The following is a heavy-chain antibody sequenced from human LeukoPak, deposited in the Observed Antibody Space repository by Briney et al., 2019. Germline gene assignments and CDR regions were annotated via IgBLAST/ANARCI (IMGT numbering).Heavy chain of an antibody. J-gene: IGHJ4*02. D-gene: IGHD1-14*01. CDR1: GFTFSSYW. Sequence: PGGSLRLSCAASGFTFSSYWMSWVRQAPGKGLESVANIKQDGSEKYYVDPVKGRFTISRDNAKNSLYLQMKSLRVEDTAVYYCARGLYNRTYWGQGTLVTVSS. CDR2: IKQDGSEK. CDR3: ARGLYNRTY. V-gene: IGHV3-7*01.